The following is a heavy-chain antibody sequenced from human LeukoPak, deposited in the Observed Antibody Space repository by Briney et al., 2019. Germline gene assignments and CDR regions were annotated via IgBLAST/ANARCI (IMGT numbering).Heavy chain of an antibody. D-gene: IGHD3-3*01. CDR2: FIPILGIP. CDR3: ARDKGYDFWSRFGMDV. V-gene: IGHV1-69*04. J-gene: IGHJ6*02. Sequence: GASVRVSCKASGGTFSSYAISWVRQAPGQGLEWLGRFIPILGIPYYAQKFQGRVTITADKSTSTAYMELSSLRSEDTAFYYCARDKGYDFWSRFGMDVWGQGTTVTVSS. CDR1: GGTFSSYA.